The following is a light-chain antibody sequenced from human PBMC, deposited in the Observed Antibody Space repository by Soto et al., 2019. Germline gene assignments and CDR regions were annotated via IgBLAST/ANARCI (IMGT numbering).Light chain of an antibody. V-gene: IGKV3-15*01. CDR2: GAS. CDR1: QSVNSK. J-gene: IGKJ4*01. Sequence: EIVMTQSPATLSVSPGERATLSCRASQSVNSKLAWYQQKPGQAPRLLMFGASTRASGIPARFSGSGSGTEYTLTISSLQPEDFAVYYCQQNNNWPLTFGGGTKVEIK. CDR3: QQNNNWPLT.